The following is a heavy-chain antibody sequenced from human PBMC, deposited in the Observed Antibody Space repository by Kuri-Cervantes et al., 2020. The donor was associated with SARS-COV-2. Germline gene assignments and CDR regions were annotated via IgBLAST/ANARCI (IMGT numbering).Heavy chain of an antibody. V-gene: IGHV1-69*05. D-gene: IGHD2-15*01. CDR1: GGTFSSYA. J-gene: IGHJ4*02. Sequence: SVKVSCKASGGTFSSYAISWVRQAPGQGLEWMGGIIPIFGTANYAQKFQGRVTITTDESTSTAYMELSSLRSEDTAVYYCAKILTPGYCSGGSCYLGDYWGQGTLVTVSS. CDR3: AKILTPGYCSGGSCYLGDY. CDR2: IIPIFGTA.